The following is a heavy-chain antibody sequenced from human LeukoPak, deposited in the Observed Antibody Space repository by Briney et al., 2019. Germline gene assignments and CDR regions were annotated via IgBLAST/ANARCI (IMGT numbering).Heavy chain of an antibody. CDR2: IYHSGNT. CDR1: GDFISNGGSISNGVHY. D-gene: IGHD5-12*01. CDR3: ARDTRIEWLRFLDY. Sequence: SQTLSLTCTVSGDFISNGGSISNGVHYWSWIRQFPGKGLEWIGYIYHSGNTYYNPSLESRVTISVDTSENRFSLRLNSVTAADTAIYYCARDTRIEWLRFLDYWGQGILVTVSS. V-gene: IGHV4-31*03. J-gene: IGHJ4*02.